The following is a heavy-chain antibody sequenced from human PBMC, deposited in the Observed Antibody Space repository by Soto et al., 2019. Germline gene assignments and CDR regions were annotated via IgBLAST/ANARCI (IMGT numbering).Heavy chain of an antibody. V-gene: IGHV3-21*01. CDR1: GFIFTTNS. D-gene: IGHD2-15*01. J-gene: IGHJ4*02. Sequence: GSLRLSCEASGFIFTTNSMNWVRQVPGKGLQWLSSISSSGTFKSYGDSVKGRFTISRDNAKNSLFLQMNNLSGEDTGLYYCARDPPHGGTSSWDADSWGPGTLVTVSS. CDR2: ISSSGTFK. CDR3: ARDPPHGGTSSWDADS.